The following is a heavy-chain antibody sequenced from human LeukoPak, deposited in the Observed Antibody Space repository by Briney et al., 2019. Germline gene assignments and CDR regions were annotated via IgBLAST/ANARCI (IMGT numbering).Heavy chain of an antibody. J-gene: IGHJ4*02. CDR2: IDWDDDK. Sequence: ESGPTLVNPTQTLTVTCTFSGFSLSTSGMCVSWIRQPPGKALEWLARIDWDDDKYYSTSLKTRLTISKDTSKNQVVLTMTNMDPVDTATYYCARISRSGSGLVFDYWGQGTLVTVSS. CDR3: ARISRSGSGLVFDY. V-gene: IGHV2-70*11. D-gene: IGHD6-19*01. CDR1: GFSLSTSGMC.